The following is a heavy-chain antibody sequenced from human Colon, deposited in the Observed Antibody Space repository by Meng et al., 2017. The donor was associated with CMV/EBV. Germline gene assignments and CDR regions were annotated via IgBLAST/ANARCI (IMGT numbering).Heavy chain of an antibody. V-gene: IGHV4-39*07. Sequence: SETLSLTCTVSGGSISSSSYYWGWIRQPPGKGLEWIGNIYYSGSTYYNPSLKSRVTISVDTSRNQFSLKLSSVTAADTAVYYCARDIAAAGLFDPWGQGTLVTVSS. CDR1: GGSISSSSYY. CDR3: ARDIAAAGLFDP. J-gene: IGHJ5*02. CDR2: IYYSGST. D-gene: IGHD6-13*01.